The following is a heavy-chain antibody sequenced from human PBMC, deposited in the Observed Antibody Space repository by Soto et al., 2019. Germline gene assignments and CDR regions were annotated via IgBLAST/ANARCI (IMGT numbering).Heavy chain of an antibody. CDR2: IVVGSGNT. J-gene: IGHJ6*02. D-gene: IGHD3-3*01. CDR1: GFTFTSSA. CDR3: AAGINYDFWSGPPHYGMDV. V-gene: IGHV1-58*01. Sequence: ASVKVSCKASGFTFTSSAVQWVRQARGQRLEWIGWIVVGSGNTNYAQKFQERVTITRDMSTSTAYMELSSLRSEDTAVYYCAAGINYDFWSGPPHYGMDVWGQGTTVTVSS.